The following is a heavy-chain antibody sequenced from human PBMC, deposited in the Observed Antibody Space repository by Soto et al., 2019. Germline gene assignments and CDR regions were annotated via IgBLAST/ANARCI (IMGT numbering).Heavy chain of an antibody. CDR1: GFTFSSYW. J-gene: IGHJ3*02. D-gene: IGHD6-19*01. CDR2: IAQDGSEK. V-gene: IGHV3-7*01. Sequence: GGSLRLSCAASGFTFSSYWMSWVRQAPGMGLEWVANIAQDGSEKYYVDSVKGRFTISRDNAKNSLYLQMNSLRAEDTAVYYCARVRASSGWDGFDIWGQGTMVTVSS. CDR3: ARVRASSGWDGFDI.